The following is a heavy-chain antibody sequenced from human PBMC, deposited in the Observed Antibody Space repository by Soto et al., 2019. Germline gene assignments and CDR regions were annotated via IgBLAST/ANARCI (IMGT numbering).Heavy chain of an antibody. Sequence: QVQLVQSGAEVKKPGSSVKVSCKASGGTFSSYAISWVRQAPGQGLEWMGGIIPIFGTANYAQKFQGRVTITADESKSTAYMELSSLRSDDTAVYYCARHLAMAYSRAHYSDDLDVWGQGTTVTVSS. V-gene: IGHV1-69*01. CDR3: ARHLAMAYSRAHYSDDLDV. CDR1: GGTFSSYA. J-gene: IGHJ6*02. CDR2: IIPIFGTA. D-gene: IGHD5-18*01.